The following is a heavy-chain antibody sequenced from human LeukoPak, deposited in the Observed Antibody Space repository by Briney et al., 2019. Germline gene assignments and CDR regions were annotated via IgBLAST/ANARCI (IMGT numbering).Heavy chain of an antibody. CDR3: ASITMVRGAPGMDV. CDR1: GYTFTSYG. D-gene: IGHD3-10*01. CDR2: ISAYNGNT. V-gene: IGHV1-18*01. Sequence: GASVKVSCKASGYTFTSYGISWVRQAPGQGLEWMGWISAYNGNTNYAQKLQGRVTVTTDTSTSTAYMELRSLRSDDTAVYYCASITMVRGAPGMDVWGQGTTVTVSS. J-gene: IGHJ6*02.